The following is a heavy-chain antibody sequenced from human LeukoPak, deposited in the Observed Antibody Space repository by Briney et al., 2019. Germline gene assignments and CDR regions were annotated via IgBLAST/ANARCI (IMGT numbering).Heavy chain of an antibody. Sequence: GGSLRLSCAASGFTFSDYYMSWIRQAPGKGLEWVSSISSSSSYIYYADSVKGRFTISRDNAKNSLYLQMNSLRAEDTAVYYCATIRYGDYVFDYWGQGTLVTVSS. CDR2: ISSSSSYI. CDR1: GFTFSDYY. CDR3: ATIRYGDYVFDY. V-gene: IGHV3-11*06. D-gene: IGHD4-17*01. J-gene: IGHJ4*02.